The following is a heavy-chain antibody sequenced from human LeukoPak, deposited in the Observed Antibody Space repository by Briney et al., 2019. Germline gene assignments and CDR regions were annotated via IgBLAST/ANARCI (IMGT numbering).Heavy chain of an antibody. V-gene: IGHV4-39*01. D-gene: IGHD3-9*01. CDR3: ARRGYDILTGYYGEYYFDY. CDR1: GGSISSSSYY. J-gene: IGHJ4*02. CDR2: IYYSGST. Sequence: SETLSLTCTVSGGSISSSSYYWGWIRQPPGKGLEWIGSIYYSGSTYYNPSLKSRVTIPVDTSKNQFSLKLSSVTAADTAVYYCARRGYDILTGYYGEYYFDYWGQGTLVTVSS.